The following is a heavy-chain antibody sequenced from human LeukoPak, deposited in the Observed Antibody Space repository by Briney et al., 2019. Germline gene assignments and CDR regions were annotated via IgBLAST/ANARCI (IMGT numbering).Heavy chain of an antibody. Sequence: ASVKVSCKASGYTFTGYYMHWVRQAPGQGLEWMGWINPNSGGTNYAQKFQGRVTMTRDTSISTAYMELSSLRSEDTAVYYCARAPVGGTAMTSGYYYYMDVWGKGTTVTVSS. D-gene: IGHD5-18*01. CDR3: ARAPVGGTAMTSGYYYYMDV. CDR1: GYTFTGYY. J-gene: IGHJ6*03. V-gene: IGHV1-2*02. CDR2: INPNSGGT.